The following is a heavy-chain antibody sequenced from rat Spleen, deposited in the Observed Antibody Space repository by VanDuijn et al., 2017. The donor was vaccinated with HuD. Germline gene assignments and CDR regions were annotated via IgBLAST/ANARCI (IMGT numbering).Heavy chain of an antibody. CDR3: TKDQGPGITPFAY. V-gene: IGHV5-46*01. CDR2: IGYDGRRI. Sequence: EVQLVESGGGLVQPGRSMKLSCAASGFTFSSFPMAWVRQAPTKGLEWVATIGYDGRRIYYRDSVKGRFTISRDNAKSTLSLQMDSLRSGDTATYYCTKDQGPGITPFAYWGQGTLVTVSS. J-gene: IGHJ3*01. D-gene: IGHD1-4*01. CDR1: GFTFSSFP.